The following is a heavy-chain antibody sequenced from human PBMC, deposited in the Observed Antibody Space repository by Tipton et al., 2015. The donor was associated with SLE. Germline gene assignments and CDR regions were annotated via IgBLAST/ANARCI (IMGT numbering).Heavy chain of an antibody. V-gene: IGHV3-11*06. CDR3: ARDPPKAVAGSFRDY. CDR1: GFTFSDYY. CDR2: ISSSSSYT. D-gene: IGHD6-19*01. Sequence: SLRLSCAASGFTFSDYYMSWLRQAPGTGLEWVSYISSSSSYTNYADSVKGRFTISRDNAKNSLYLQLNSLRAEDTAVYYCARDPPKAVAGSFRDYGGQGTLVTVSS. J-gene: IGHJ4*02.